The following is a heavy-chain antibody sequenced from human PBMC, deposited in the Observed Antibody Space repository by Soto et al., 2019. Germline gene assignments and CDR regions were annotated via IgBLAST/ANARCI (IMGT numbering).Heavy chain of an antibody. CDR2: IDWDDDK. V-gene: IGHV2-70*01. CDR1: GFSLSTSGMC. CDR3: ARAPYYYGSGSYYSWFDP. J-gene: IGHJ5*02. D-gene: IGHD3-10*01. Sequence: SGPTLVNPTQTLTLTCTFSGFSLSTSGMCVSWIRQPPGKALEWLALIDWDDDKYYSTSLKTRLTISKDTSKNQVVLTMTNMDPVDTATYYCARAPYYYGSGSYYSWFDPWGQGTLVTVS.